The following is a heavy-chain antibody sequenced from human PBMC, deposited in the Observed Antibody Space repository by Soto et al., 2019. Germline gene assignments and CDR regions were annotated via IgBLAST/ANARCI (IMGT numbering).Heavy chain of an antibody. J-gene: IGHJ6*02. CDR1: GYTFTSYG. D-gene: IGHD3-16*01. CDR2: INGYTGNT. V-gene: IGHV1-18*01. Sequence: ASVKVSCKAAGYTFTSYGFSWVRQAPGQGLEWMGWINGYTGNTHYAQKFQGRVTMTIDTSTSTAYMELWTLISDDAAVYYCARSWVTGKGGMDVWGQGTTVTVSS. CDR3: ARSWVTGKGGMDV.